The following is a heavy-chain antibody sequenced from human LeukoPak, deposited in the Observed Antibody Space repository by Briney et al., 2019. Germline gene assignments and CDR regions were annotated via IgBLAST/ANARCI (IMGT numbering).Heavy chain of an antibody. CDR2: IIPIFGTA. CDR3: ARCDYRAVNYYYGMDV. J-gene: IGHJ6*02. Sequence: SVNVSCKASGGTFSSYAISWVRQAPGQGLEWMGGIIPIFGTANYAQKFQGRVTITADESTSTAYMELSSLRSEDTAVYYCARCDYRAVNYYYGMDVWGQGTTVTVSS. V-gene: IGHV1-69*13. D-gene: IGHD4-17*01. CDR1: GGTFSSYA.